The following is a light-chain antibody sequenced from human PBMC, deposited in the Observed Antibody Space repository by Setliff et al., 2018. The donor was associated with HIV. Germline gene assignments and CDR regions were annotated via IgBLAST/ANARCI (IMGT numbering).Light chain of an antibody. CDR3: SSYTISSPLDV. V-gene: IGLV2-14*01. CDR2: EVT. J-gene: IGLJ1*01. Sequence: QSVLTQPASVSGSPGQSITMSCTGTSSDVGGYNYVSWYQQHPGKAPKLIIYEVTNRPSGVSNRFSGSKSGNTASLTISGLRAEDEADYYCSSYTISSPLDVFGTGTKVTVL. CDR1: SSDVGGYNY.